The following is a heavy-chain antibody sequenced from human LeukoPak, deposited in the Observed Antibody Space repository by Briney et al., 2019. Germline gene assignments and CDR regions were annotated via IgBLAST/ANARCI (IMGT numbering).Heavy chain of an antibody. V-gene: IGHV3-30*18. D-gene: IGHD3-10*01. J-gene: IGHJ5*01. Sequence: GGSLRLSCAASGFTFSSFGMQWVRQAPGKGLEWVAVISYDESNTYYADSVKGRFTISRDNSKSTLYLQMNSLRGEDTAVYYCAKDFGSGSYADAVGSWGQGTLVTVSS. CDR3: AKDFGSGSYADAVGS. CDR1: GFTFSSFG. CDR2: ISYDESNT.